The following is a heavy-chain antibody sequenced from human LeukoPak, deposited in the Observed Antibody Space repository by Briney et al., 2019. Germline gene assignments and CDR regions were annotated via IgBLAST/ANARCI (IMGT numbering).Heavy chain of an antibody. CDR2: IKEDGSER. CDR3: VRGGAGSGSFDF. J-gene: IGHJ4*02. D-gene: IGHD1-26*01. V-gene: IGHV3-7*01. CDR1: AFIFSGHW. Sequence: GGSLRLSCEASAFIFSGHWLNWVRQTPGKGLEWVASIKEDGSERQYVDSAKGRFSISRDNTKGSLFLQLSYLGTEDTAVYYCVRGGAGSGSFDFWGQGTLVTVSS.